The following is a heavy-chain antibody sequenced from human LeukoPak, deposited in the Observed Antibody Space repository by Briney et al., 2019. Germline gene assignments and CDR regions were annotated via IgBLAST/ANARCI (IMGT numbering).Heavy chain of an antibody. V-gene: IGHV4-59*01. CDR1: VGSISSYY. CDR3: AAYRFPGIAARQNWFDP. D-gene: IGHD6-6*01. J-gene: IGHJ5*02. Sequence: SETLSLTCTVSVGSISSYYWSWLRQPPGKGLEWIGYIYYGGSTNYNPSLKSRVTISVDTSKNQFSLKLSSVTAADTAVYYCAAYRFPGIAARQNWFDPWGQGTLVTVSS. CDR2: IYYGGST.